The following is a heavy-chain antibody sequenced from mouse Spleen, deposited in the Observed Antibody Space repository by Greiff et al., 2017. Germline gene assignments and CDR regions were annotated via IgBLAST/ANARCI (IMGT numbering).Heavy chain of an antibody. V-gene: IGHV5-9-3*01. Sequence: EVQRVESGGGLVKPGGSLKLSCAASGFTFSSYAMSWVRQTPEKRLEWVATISSGGSYTYYPDSVKGRFTISRDNAKNTLYLQMSSLRSEDTAMYYCARQGFYGNYWYFDVWGAGTTVTVSS. CDR1: GFTFSSYA. D-gene: IGHD2-1*01. CDR3: ARQGFYGNYWYFDV. J-gene: IGHJ1*01. CDR2: ISSGGSYT.